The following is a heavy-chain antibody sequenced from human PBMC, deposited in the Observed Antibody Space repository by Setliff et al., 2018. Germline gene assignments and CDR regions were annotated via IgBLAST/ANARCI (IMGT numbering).Heavy chain of an antibody. D-gene: IGHD2-15*01. CDR1: GGSFSGYY. Sequence: PSETLSLTCAVYGGSFSGYYWSWIRQPPGKGLEWIGEINHSGSTNYNPSLKSRVTISVDTSKNQFSLKLSSVTAADTAVYYCARASSLTRILLAFDTWGQGTMVAVSS. J-gene: IGHJ3*02. CDR2: INHSGST. CDR3: ARASSLTRILLAFDT. V-gene: IGHV4-34*01.